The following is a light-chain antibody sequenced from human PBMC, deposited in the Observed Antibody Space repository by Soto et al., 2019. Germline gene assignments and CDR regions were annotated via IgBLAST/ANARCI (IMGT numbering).Light chain of an antibody. CDR3: QQYNDYSAT. CDR2: DVS. Sequence: DIEMVQSPSALSASVGDTVTITCRASQKSSAWLAWYQQKPGQAPKLLMYDVSSLKRGVPSRFSGSGSGTEFTLTISSLQPDDFATYYCQQYNDYSATFGQGTKVEIK. J-gene: IGKJ1*01. V-gene: IGKV1-5*01. CDR1: QKSSAW.